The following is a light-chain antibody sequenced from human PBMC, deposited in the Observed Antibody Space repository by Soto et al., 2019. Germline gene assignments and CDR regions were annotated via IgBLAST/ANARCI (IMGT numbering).Light chain of an antibody. CDR2: EGS. J-gene: IGLJ3*02. CDR1: SSDVGTYNL. V-gene: IGLV2-23*01. Sequence: QSVLTQPASVSGSPGQSITISCTGTSSDVGTYNLVSWYQQHPGKAPKLMIYEGSKRPSGLSNRFSGSKSGNTASLTISGLQADDEADYYCCSYAGSSTLVFGGGTKLTVL. CDR3: CSYAGSSTLV.